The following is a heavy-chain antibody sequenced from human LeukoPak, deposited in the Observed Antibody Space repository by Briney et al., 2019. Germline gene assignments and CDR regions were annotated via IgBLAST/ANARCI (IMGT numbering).Heavy chain of an antibody. V-gene: IGHV3-48*03. CDR3: ARDPGCSGGSCSTLDL. D-gene: IGHD2-15*01. J-gene: IGHJ2*01. CDR2: ISSSGSTI. Sequence: PGGSLRLSCAASGFTFSSYEMNWVGQAPVKGLDRLSYISSSGSTIYYADSVKGRFTISRDNTKNSLYLQMNSLRAEDTAVYYCARDPGCSGGSCSTLDLWGRGTLVTDSS. CDR1: GFTFSSYE.